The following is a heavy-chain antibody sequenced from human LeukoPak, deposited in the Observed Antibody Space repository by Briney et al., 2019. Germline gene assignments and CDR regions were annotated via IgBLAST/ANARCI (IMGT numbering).Heavy chain of an antibody. D-gene: IGHD5/OR15-5a*01. V-gene: IGHV4-61*01. CDR1: GYSISSGYY. J-gene: IGHJ4*02. Sequence: SETLSLTCAVSGYSISSGYYWGWIRQPPGKGLEWIGYIYYSGSTNYNPSLKSRVTISVDTSKNQFSLKLSSVTAADTAVYYCARGLNTRTFDYWGQGTLVTVSS. CDR2: IYYSGST. CDR3: ARGLNTRTFDY.